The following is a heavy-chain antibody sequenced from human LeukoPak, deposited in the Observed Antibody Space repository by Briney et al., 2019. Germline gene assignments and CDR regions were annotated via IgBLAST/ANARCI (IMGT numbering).Heavy chain of an antibody. J-gene: IGHJ4*02. CDR2: IHPEGNEK. V-gene: IGHV3-7*01. D-gene: IGHD2-15*01. CDR3: TRDRSCANDY. Sequence: PGGSLRLSCAVSGFTFSDFWMSWVRQAPGRGLEWVANIHPEGNEKYHVESVKGRFTISRDNAKNTLYLQMNSLRAEDTAVYYCTRDRSCANDYWGQGTLVTVSS. CDR1: GFTFSDFW.